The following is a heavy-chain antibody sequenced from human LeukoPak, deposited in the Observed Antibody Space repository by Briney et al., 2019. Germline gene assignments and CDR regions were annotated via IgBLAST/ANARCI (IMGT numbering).Heavy chain of an antibody. CDR1: GGSISSSSYY. Sequence: SETLSLTCTVSGGSISSSSYYWGWIRQPPGKGLEWIGSIYYSGSTYYNPSLKSRVTISVDTSKNQFSLKLSSVTAADTAVYYCAVQLRGFGEASSFYFDYWGQGTLVTVSS. CDR2: IYYSGST. D-gene: IGHD3-10*01. V-gene: IGHV4-39*01. J-gene: IGHJ4*02. CDR3: AVQLRGFGEASSFYFDY.